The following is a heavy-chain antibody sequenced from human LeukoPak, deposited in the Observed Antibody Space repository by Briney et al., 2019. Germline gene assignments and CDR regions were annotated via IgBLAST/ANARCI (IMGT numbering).Heavy chain of an antibody. J-gene: IGHJ6*03. Sequence: SGGSLRLSCAASGFSFSTYAMSWVRQAPGKGLEWVAFIRHDGSNIYYADSVKGRFTISRDNSKNTLYLQMNSLIAEDTAVYYCAKTGFQWGDYFYYMDVWGKGTTVTVSS. V-gene: IGHV3-30*02. D-gene: IGHD1-14*01. CDR1: GFSFSTYA. CDR3: AKTGFQWGDYFYYMDV. CDR2: IRHDGSNI.